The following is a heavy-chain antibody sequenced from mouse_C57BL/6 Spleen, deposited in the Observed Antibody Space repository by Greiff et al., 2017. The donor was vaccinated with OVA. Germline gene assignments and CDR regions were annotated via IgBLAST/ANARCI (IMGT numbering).Heavy chain of an antibody. Sequence: QVQLQQSGAELVRPGTSVKVSCKASGYAFTNYLIEWVKQRPGQGLEWIGVINPGSGGTNYNEKLKGKATLTADKSSSTAYLQLSSLTSEDSAVYFCARRYYGSTMDYWGQGTSVTVSS. D-gene: IGHD1-1*01. J-gene: IGHJ4*01. CDR3: ARRYYGSTMDY. CDR2: INPGSGGT. V-gene: IGHV1-54*01. CDR1: GYAFTNYL.